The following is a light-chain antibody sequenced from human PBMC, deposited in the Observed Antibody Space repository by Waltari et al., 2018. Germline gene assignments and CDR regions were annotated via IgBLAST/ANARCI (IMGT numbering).Light chain of an antibody. CDR2: DVT. CDR1: SGYNY. Sequence: QSALTQPAPVSGSPGQSITISCPGTSGYNYVAVYQQHPGKAPKLMIYDVTNRPSGVSNRFSGSKSGNTASLTISGLRAEDEADYYCSSYTSNNTPVVFGGGTMVTVL. J-gene: IGLJ2*01. CDR3: SSYTSNNTPVV. V-gene: IGLV2-14*03.